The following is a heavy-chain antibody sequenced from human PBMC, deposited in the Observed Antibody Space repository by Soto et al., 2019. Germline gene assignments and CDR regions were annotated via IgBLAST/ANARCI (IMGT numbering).Heavy chain of an antibody. D-gene: IGHD2-21*01. CDR1: CLTVSSSY. CDR2: IYSAGST. J-gene: IGHJ1*01. CDR3: ASAREPEYRSAIFCDI. Sequence: PGVSLRLSCVASCLTVSSSYMSWVRQAPGKGLQSVPVIYSAGSTYYANSVKGRFTISRDISTNMVYLQMSSLTDEDTAVYYCASAREPEYRSAIFCDIWGQGARANVSS. V-gene: IGHV3-53*01.